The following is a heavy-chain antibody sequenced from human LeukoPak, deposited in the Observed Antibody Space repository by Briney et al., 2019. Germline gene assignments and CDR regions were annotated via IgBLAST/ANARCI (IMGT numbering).Heavy chain of an antibody. V-gene: IGHV4-59*08. CDR2: IYYSGST. J-gene: IGHJ4*02. CDR1: GGSISSYY. Sequence: SETLSLTCTVSGGSISSYYWSWIRQPPGKGLEWIGYIYYSGSTYYNPSLKSRVSISVDTSKNQFSLKVRSVTAADTAVYYCARYREVGATVDYWGQGTLVTVSS. CDR3: ARYREVGATVDY. D-gene: IGHD1-26*01.